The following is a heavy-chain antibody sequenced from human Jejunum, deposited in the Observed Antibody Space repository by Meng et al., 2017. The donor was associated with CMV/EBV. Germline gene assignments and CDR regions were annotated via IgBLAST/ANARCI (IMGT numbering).Heavy chain of an antibody. V-gene: IGHV3-23*01. CDR1: GFTFSNYA. J-gene: IGHJ5*02. D-gene: IGHD6-19*01. CDR2: ITDTGRAT. CDR3: AKGSGWYDP. Sequence: FCVAYGFTFSNYAMTWVRQAPGKGLEWVSAITDTGRATYYADSVKGRFTLSRDNSRNTLYLQTHSLRVEDTAIYYCAKGSGWYDPWGQGTLVTVPQ.